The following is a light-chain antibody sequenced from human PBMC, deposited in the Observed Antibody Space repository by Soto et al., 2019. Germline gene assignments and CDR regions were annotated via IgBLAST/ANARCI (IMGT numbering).Light chain of an antibody. CDR3: QSYDRSSLYV. CDR1: SGSVASNF. Sequence: NFMLTQPHSVSEPPGKTVTISCTGSSGSVASNFVHWYQRRPGSAPTIVIYGDNQRPSGVPDRFSGSIDSSSNSASLTISGLKTEDEADYFCQSYDRSSLYVFGTGTKVTVL. J-gene: IGLJ1*01. CDR2: GDN. V-gene: IGLV6-57*02.